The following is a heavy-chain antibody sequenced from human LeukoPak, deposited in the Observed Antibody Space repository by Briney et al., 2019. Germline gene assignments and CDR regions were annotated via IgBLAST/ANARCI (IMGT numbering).Heavy chain of an antibody. CDR3: AGDVEYYYDSSGSEGAFDI. CDR2: ISWNSGSI. J-gene: IGHJ3*02. CDR1: GFTFHDYA. Sequence: GGSLRLSCAASGFTFHDYAMHWVRQAPGKGLEWVSGISWNSGSIGYADSVKGRFTISRDNAKNSLYLQMNSLRAEDTAVYYCAGDVEYYYDSSGSEGAFDIWGQGTMVTVSS. V-gene: IGHV3-9*01. D-gene: IGHD3-22*01.